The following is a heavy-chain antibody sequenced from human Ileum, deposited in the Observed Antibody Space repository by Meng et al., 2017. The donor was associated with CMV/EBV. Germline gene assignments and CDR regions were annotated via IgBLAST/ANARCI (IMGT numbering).Heavy chain of an antibody. V-gene: IGHV3-23*01. CDR3: AKKGGDGALHYFDY. CDR2: MSGSGSMM. CDR1: GFIFSNYA. D-gene: IGHD3-16*01. J-gene: IGHJ4*02. Sequence: EGSLRLSCAASGFIFSNYAMSWVRQAPGKGLEWISFMSGSGSMMFYVDSVRGRFTISRDSSKNTLYLQMNSLRAEDTAVYYCAKKGGDGALHYFDYWGQGTLVTVSS.